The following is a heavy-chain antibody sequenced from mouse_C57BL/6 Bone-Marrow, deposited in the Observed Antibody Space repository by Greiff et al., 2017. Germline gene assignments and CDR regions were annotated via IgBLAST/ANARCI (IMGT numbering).Heavy chain of an antibody. CDR1: GYTFTDYY. CDR3: AKGDLLHYFDY. CDR2: INPNNGGT. D-gene: IGHD2-1*01. V-gene: IGHV1-26*01. Sequence: EVKLQQSGPELVKPGASVKISCKASGYTFTDYYMNWVKQSHGKSLEWIGDINPNNGGTSYNQKFKGKATLTVDKSSSTAYMELRSLTSEDSAVYYCAKGDLLHYFDYWGQGTTLTVSS. J-gene: IGHJ2*01.